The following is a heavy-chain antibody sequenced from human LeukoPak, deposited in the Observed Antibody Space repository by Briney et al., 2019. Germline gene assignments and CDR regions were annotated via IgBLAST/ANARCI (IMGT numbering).Heavy chain of an antibody. CDR3: ARGIRGNYDYVWGSYFFGAFDI. CDR1: GFTFTSYG. Sequence: VASVKVSCKASGFTFTSYGISWVRQAPGQGLERMGWISAYNGNTNYAQKLQGRVTMTTDTSTSTAYMELRSLRSDDTAVYYCARGIRGNYDYVWGSYFFGAFDIWGQGTMVTVSS. V-gene: IGHV1-18*01. CDR2: ISAYNGNT. D-gene: IGHD3-16*01. J-gene: IGHJ3*02.